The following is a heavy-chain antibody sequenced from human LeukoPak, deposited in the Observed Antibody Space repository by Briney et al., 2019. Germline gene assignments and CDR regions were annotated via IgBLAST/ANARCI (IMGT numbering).Heavy chain of an antibody. D-gene: IGHD6-13*01. J-gene: IGHJ4*02. Sequence: GRSLRLPCAASGITSSPYSLSWVRQAPGKGLEWVAVISYDGTNRQYADSVKGRFSISRDNSKNTVYLQMNSLRHEDTALYYCAILGVAAAGTAYWGQGTLVTVSS. V-gene: IGHV3-30*04. CDR2: ISYDGTNR. CDR3: AILGVAAAGTAY. CDR1: GITSSPYS.